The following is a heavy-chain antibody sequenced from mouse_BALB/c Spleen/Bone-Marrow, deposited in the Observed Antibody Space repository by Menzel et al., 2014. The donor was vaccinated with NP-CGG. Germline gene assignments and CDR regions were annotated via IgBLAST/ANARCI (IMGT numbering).Heavy chain of an antibody. V-gene: IGHV4-1*02. D-gene: IGHD2-3*01. CDR2: INPDSTTI. J-gene: IGHJ3*01. CDR3: ARLGYYGGFAY. CDR1: GFDFSRYW. Sequence: EVKLMESGGGLVQPGGSLKLSCAASGFDFSRYWMGWVRRAPGKGLGWIGEINPDSTTINYTPSLKYKFIISRDNAKNTLFLQMSNVRSEDTALYYCARLGYYGGFAYWGQGTLVTVSA.